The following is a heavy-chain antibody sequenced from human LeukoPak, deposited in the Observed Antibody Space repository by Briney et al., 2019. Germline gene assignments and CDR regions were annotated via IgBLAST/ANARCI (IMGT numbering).Heavy chain of an antibody. Sequence: GGSLRLSCAASGFTFDDYAMHWVRQAPGKGLEWVSLISWDGGSTYYADSVKGRFTISRDNSKNSLYLQMNSLRAEDTALYYCAKAGEGNIPEAQSLDYWGQGTLVTVSS. J-gene: IGHJ4*02. V-gene: IGHV3-43D*03. CDR2: ISWDGGST. CDR3: AKAGEGNIPEAQSLDY. D-gene: IGHD1-14*01. CDR1: GFTFDDYA.